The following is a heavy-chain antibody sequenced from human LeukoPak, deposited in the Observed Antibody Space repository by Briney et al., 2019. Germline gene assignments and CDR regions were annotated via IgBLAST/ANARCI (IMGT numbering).Heavy chain of an antibody. CDR2: IYYSGST. CDR1: GGSISSSSYY. D-gene: IGHD6-6*01. J-gene: IGHJ6*03. V-gene: IGHV4-39*01. CDR3: ASHPRGAARTGCSYYYYMDV. Sequence: PSETLSLTCTVSGGSISSSSYYWGWIRQPPWKGLEWSGSIYYSGSTYYNPSLKSPVTISVDTSKNQFSLKLSSVTAADTAVYYCASHPRGAARTGCSYYYYMDVWGKGKTVTVSS.